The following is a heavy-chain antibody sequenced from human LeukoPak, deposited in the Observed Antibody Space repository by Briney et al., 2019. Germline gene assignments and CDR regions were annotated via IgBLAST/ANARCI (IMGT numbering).Heavy chain of an antibody. D-gene: IGHD1-14*01. V-gene: IGHV3-9*01. Sequence: PGGSLRHSCAASGFNFSNYAMHWVRHTPGKGLQWVSGISWNGDAFIYADALKRQSTISRDEAKNSLFLQMNSLRVEDTAFYYCVRRTTGLAFDLWRQGTLDTVSS. CDR1: GFNFSNYA. CDR2: ISWNGDAF. CDR3: VRRTTGLAFDL. J-gene: IGHJ3*01.